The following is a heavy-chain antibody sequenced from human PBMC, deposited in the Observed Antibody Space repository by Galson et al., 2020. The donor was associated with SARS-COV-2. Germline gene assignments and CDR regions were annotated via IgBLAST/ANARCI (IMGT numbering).Heavy chain of an antibody. V-gene: IGHV4-34*01. J-gene: IGHJ4*02. Sequence: PSETLSLTCAVYGGSFSGYYWSWIRQPPGKGLEWIGEINHSGSTNYNPSLKSRVTISVDTSKNQFSLKLSSVTAADTAVYYCARGGTYCSGGSCYSPVALYYFDYWGQGTLVTVSS. D-gene: IGHD2-15*01. CDR3: ARGGTYCSGGSCYSPVALYYFDY. CDR1: GGSFSGYY. CDR2: INHSGST.